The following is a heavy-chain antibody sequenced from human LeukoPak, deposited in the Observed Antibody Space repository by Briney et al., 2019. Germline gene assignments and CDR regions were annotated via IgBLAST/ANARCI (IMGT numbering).Heavy chain of an antibody. D-gene: IGHD3-22*01. J-gene: IGHJ6*02. V-gene: IGHV1-2*06. CDR3: ARGQVMVITTPFGMDV. CDR2: INPNSGGT. CDR1: GYTFTGYY. Sequence: GASVKVSCKASGYTFTGYYMHWVRQAPGQGLEWMGRINPNSGGTNYAQKFQGRVTMTRDTSISTAYMELSRLRSDDTAVYYCARGQVMVITTPFGMDVWGQGTTVTVSS.